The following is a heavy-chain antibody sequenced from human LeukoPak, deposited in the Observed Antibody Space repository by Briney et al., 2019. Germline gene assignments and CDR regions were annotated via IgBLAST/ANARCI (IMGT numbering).Heavy chain of an antibody. CDR2: INPSGGST. J-gene: IGHJ3*02. CDR1: GYTFTSYY. Sequence: ASVKVSCTASGYTFTSYYMHWVRQAPGQGLEWMGIINPSGGSTSYAQKFQGRVTMTRDMSTSTVYMELSSLRSEDTAVYYCASHHYYDSSGVGAFDIWGQGTMVTVSS. CDR3: ASHHYYDSSGVGAFDI. V-gene: IGHV1-46*01. D-gene: IGHD3-22*01.